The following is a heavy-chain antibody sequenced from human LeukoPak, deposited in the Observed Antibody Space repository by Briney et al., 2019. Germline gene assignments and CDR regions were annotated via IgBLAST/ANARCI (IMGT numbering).Heavy chain of an antibody. CDR2: IYYSGST. D-gene: IGHD3-22*01. Sequence: SETLSLTCTVSGGSISSYYWSWIRQPPGKGLEYIGYIYYSGSTNHNPSLKSRVTMSVDTSKNQFSLKVRSVTAADTAVYYCARGTMMVGPWGQGTLVTVSS. V-gene: IGHV4-59*01. CDR3: ARGTMMVGP. CDR1: GGSISSYY. J-gene: IGHJ5*02.